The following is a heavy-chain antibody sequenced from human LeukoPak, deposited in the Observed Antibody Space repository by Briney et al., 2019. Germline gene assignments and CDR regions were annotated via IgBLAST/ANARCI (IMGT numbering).Heavy chain of an antibody. V-gene: IGHV5-51*01. J-gene: IGHJ4*02. CDR2: IYPCDSDT. CDR3: ATTSPGGDGYKSFDY. Sequence: GESLKISCKGSGYSFTSYWIGWVRQMPGKGLEWMGIIYPCDSDTRYSPSFQGQVTISADKSISIAYMQWSSLKASDTAMYYCATTSPGGDGYKSFDYWGQGTLVTVSS. CDR1: GYSFTSYW. D-gene: IGHD5-24*01.